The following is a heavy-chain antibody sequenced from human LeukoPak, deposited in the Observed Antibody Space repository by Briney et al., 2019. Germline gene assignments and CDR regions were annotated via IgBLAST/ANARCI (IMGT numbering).Heavy chain of an antibody. CDR1: GFSFSRYW. J-gene: IGHJ4*02. D-gene: IGHD4-17*01. CDR3: TKYGDDDTPGLN. CDR2: IKEDGSDK. V-gene: IGHV3-7*01. Sequence: GGSLRLSCAASGFSFSRYWMTWVRQAPGKGLEWVANIKEDGSDKYYVDSVRGRFTISRDNAKNSLYLQMNSLRAEDTALYYCTKYGDDDTPGLNWGQGTLVTVSS.